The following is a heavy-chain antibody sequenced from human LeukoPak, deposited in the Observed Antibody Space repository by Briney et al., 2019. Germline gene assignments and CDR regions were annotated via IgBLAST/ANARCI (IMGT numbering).Heavy chain of an antibody. CDR1: GDSVSTNSAA. CDR3: ARQFYYFETSGHEFDY. Sequence: SQTLSRTCAISGDSVSTNSAAWNWIRQSPTRCLEWLGRTYYRSKGYNDYAVSVKSRITINPDTSKNQFSLQLNSVTPEDTAVYYCARQFYYFETSGHEFDYWGQGTLVTVSS. D-gene: IGHD3-22*01. V-gene: IGHV6-1*01. CDR2: TYYRSKGYN. J-gene: IGHJ4*02.